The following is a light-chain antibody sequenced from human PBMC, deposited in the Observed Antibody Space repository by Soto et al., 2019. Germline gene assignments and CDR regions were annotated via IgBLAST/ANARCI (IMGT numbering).Light chain of an antibody. J-gene: IGLJ2*01. CDR3: CSYAGSYVV. CDR1: TSDVGGYNY. CDR2: DVS. V-gene: IGLV2-11*01. Sequence: QSALTQPRSVSGSPGQSVTINCTGTTSDVGGYNYVSWYHQHPGKAPKLVIYDVSKRPSGVPDRFSGSKSGNTASLTISGLQAEDEAGYYCCSYAGSYVVFGGGTKLTVL.